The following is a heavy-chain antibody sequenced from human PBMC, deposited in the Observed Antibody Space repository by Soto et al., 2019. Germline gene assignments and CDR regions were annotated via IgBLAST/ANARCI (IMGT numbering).Heavy chain of an antibody. CDR1: GFTFSSYS. J-gene: IGHJ4*02. Sequence: SGGSLRLSCAASGFTFSSYSMNWVRQAPGKGLEWVSSISSSSSYIYYADSVKGRFTISRDNAKNSLYLQMNSLRAEETAVYYCAREGSGDILTGSDYWGQGTLVTVSS. D-gene: IGHD3-9*01. CDR3: AREGSGDILTGSDY. CDR2: ISSSSSYI. V-gene: IGHV3-21*01.